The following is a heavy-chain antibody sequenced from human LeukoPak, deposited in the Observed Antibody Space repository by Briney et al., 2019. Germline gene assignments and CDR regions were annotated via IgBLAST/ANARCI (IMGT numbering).Heavy chain of an antibody. J-gene: IGHJ4*02. CDR3: ASDWSYGSDY. V-gene: IGHV3-30-3*01. CDR2: ISFDVNNK. CDR1: GFTFSSYT. Sequence: GGSLRLSCAASGFTFSSYTMHWIRQAPGKGLEWVAVISFDVNNKYYADSLKGRFTISRDNSKNTLYLQVNSLRAEDTAVYYCASDWSYGSDYWGQGTLVTVSS. D-gene: IGHD3-10*01.